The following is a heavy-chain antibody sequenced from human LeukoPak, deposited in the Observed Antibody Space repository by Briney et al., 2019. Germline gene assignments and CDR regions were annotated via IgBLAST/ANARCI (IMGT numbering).Heavy chain of an antibody. J-gene: IGHJ6*04. D-gene: IGHD3-10*01. V-gene: IGHV4-4*02. CDR3: ARVVRGRYYYYYGMDV. Sequence: SETLSLTCAVSGGSISSSNWWSWVRQPPGKGLEWIGEIYHSGSTNYNPSLKSRVTISVDKSKNQFSLKLSSVTAADTAVYYCARVVRGRYYYYYGMDVWGKETTVTVSS. CDR1: GGSISSSNW. CDR2: IYHSGST.